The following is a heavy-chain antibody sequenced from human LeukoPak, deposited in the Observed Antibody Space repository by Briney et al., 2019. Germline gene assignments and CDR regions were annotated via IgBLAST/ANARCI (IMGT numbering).Heavy chain of an antibody. J-gene: IGHJ4*02. V-gene: IGHV4-59*12. CDR3: ARGASGYDPFDY. CDR2: IHYTGST. Sequence: SETLSLTCTVSGGSINSYYWSWLRQPPGKGLEWIGYIHYTGSTNYNPSLKSRVTMSVDTSKNQFSLKLRSVTAADTAVYYCARGASGYDPFDYWGQGTLVTVSS. D-gene: IGHD5-12*01. CDR1: GGSINSYY.